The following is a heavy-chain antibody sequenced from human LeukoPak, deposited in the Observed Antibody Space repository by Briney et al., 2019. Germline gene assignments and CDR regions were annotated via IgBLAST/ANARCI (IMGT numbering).Heavy chain of an antibody. D-gene: IGHD4-17*01. CDR2: ISDDGRRK. Sequence: GGSLRLSCAASGFSFISYGMHWVRQAPGKGLEWVGVISDDGRRKDYADSVKGRFTIPRDNSKDTLYLQMNSLRAEDTAVYYCAKRPSDYGDYVSYFDYWGQGILVTVSS. J-gene: IGHJ4*02. V-gene: IGHV3-30*18. CDR3: AKRPSDYGDYVSYFDY. CDR1: GFSFISYG.